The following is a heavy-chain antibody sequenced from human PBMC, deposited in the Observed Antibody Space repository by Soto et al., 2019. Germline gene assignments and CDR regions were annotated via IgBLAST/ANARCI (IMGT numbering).Heavy chain of an antibody. CDR2: IKQDGSEK. Sequence: GGSLRLSCAASGFTFSSYWMSWVRQAPGKGLEWVANIKQDGSEKYYVDSVRGRFTISRDNAKNSLYLQMNSLRAEDTAVYYCARDGYSYGYGFDYWGQGXLVTVSS. CDR1: GFTFSSYW. CDR3: ARDGYSYGYGFDY. J-gene: IGHJ4*02. V-gene: IGHV3-7*03. D-gene: IGHD5-18*01.